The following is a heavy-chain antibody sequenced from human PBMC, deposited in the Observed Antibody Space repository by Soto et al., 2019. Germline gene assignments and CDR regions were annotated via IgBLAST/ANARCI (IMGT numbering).Heavy chain of an antibody. V-gene: IGHV4-34*01. D-gene: IGHD6-13*01. CDR3: ARVRAGIAAAGTDY. Sequence: SETLSLTCAVYGGSFSGYYWSWIRQPPGKGLEWIGEINHSGSTNYNPSLKSRVTISVDTSKNQFSLKLSSVTAADTAVYYCARVRAGIAAAGTDYWGQGTLVTVSS. CDR2: INHSGST. CDR1: GGSFSGYY. J-gene: IGHJ4*02.